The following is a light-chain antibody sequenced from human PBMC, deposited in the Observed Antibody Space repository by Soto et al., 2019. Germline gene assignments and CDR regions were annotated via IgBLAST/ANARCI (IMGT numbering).Light chain of an antibody. CDR2: VNN. J-gene: IGLJ2*01. V-gene: IGLV1-40*01. Sequence: QSVLTQPPSVSGAPGQRVTISCTGSSSNIGAGYDVAWYQQLPGTAPKLLIYVNNNRPSGVPDRFSGSKSGTSASLAITGLQAEDEADYYCQSYDSSLSVIFGGGTKVTVL. CDR3: QSYDSSLSVI. CDR1: SSNIGAGYD.